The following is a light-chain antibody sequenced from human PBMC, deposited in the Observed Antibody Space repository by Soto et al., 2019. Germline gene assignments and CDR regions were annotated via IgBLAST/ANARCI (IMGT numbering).Light chain of an antibody. CDR3: QQYSAWPLT. CDR2: GAS. Sequence: EIVMTQSPATLSVSPGERATLFCRASQSVRSNFLAWYQQKPGQAPSLLIYGASTMATGVPARFSGSGSGTEFTLTISSLQSEDFAVYYCQQYSAWPLTFGGGTKVEIK. CDR1: QSVRSN. V-gene: IGKV3-15*01. J-gene: IGKJ4*01.